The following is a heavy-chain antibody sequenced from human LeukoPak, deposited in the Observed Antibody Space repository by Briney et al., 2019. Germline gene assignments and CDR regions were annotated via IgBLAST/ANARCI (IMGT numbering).Heavy chain of an antibody. J-gene: IGHJ4*02. V-gene: IGHV4-4*02. CDR3: ARGRNLHQQLVFDY. Sequence: SETLSLTCAVSGGSISSNDWWSWVRQPPGKGLEWIGEIYHSGSTNYNPSLKSRVIISLDKSKNQFSLKLSSVTAADTAVYYCARGRNLHQQLVFDYWGQGTLVTVSS. CDR2: IYHSGST. CDR1: GGSISSNDW. D-gene: IGHD6-6*01.